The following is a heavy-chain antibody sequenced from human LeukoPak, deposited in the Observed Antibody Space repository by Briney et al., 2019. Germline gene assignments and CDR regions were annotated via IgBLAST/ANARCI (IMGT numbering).Heavy chain of an antibody. CDR2: IRGSGGST. CDR1: GFTFSSYA. V-gene: IGHV3-23*01. J-gene: IGHJ4*02. CDR3: ANPPSPFRDVWVSQYRYYFDY. Sequence: GGSLRLSCAASGFTFSSYAMSWVRQTPGKGLEWVSAIRGSGGSTYYADSVKVRFTISRDNSKNTLYLQMNSLRAEDTAVYYCANPPSPFRDVWVSQYRYYFDYWGQGTLVTVSS. D-gene: IGHD3-16*01.